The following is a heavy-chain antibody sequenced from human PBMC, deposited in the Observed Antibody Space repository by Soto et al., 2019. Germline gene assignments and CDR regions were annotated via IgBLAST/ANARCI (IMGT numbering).Heavy chain of an antibody. CDR1: GYTFTDYW. J-gene: IGHJ6*02. CDR2: IYPGDSNT. V-gene: IGHV5-51*01. D-gene: IGHD4-4*01. CDR3: ARGISNFRCYHYAMDV. Sequence: GESLKISCKGSGYTFTDYWIGWVRQLPGKGLEWMGIIYPGDSNTRYSPSFQGHVTITVDKFTNTAYLQWNTLRASDTTMYYCARGISNFRCYHYAMDVWGQGTTVTVSS.